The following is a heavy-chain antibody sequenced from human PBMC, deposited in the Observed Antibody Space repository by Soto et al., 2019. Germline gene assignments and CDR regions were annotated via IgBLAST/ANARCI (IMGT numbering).Heavy chain of an antibody. J-gene: IGHJ4*02. CDR1: GYTFTDYY. CDR3: ARRGPGTYFDY. D-gene: IGHD6-13*01. CDR2: INPKTGGT. V-gene: IGHV1-2*02. Sequence: ASVKVSCKASGYTFTDYYMHWVRQAPGQGLEWMGWINPKTGGTNYAQKFQGRVTTARDTSITTAYMELSRLRSDDTAVYYCARRGPGTYFDYWGQGTLVT.